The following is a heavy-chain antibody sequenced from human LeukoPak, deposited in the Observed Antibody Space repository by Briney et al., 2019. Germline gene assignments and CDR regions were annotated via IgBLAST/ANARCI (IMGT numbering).Heavy chain of an antibody. J-gene: IGHJ4*02. CDR2: IIPIFGTA. Sequence: VKVSCKASGGTFSSYAISWVRQAPGQGLEWMGGIIPIFGTANYAQKFQGRVTITADESTSTAYMELSSLRSEDTAVYYCAITYYDSSGYSAFDYWGQGTLVTVSS. V-gene: IGHV1-69*01. CDR3: AITYYDSSGYSAFDY. CDR1: GGTFSSYA. D-gene: IGHD3-22*01.